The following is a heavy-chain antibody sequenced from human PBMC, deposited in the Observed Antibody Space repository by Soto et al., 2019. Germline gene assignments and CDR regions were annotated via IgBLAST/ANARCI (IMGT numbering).Heavy chain of an antibody. Sequence: GRSLRLSCAASGFTFSSYAMHWVRQAPGKGLEWVAVISCDGSNKYYADSVKGRFTISRDNSKNTLYLQMNSLRAEDTAVYYCARYDSSGYFRLYYYYGMDVWGQGTTVTVSS. V-gene: IGHV3-30-3*01. D-gene: IGHD3-22*01. CDR3: ARYDSSGYFRLYYYYGMDV. CDR2: ISCDGSNK. J-gene: IGHJ6*02. CDR1: GFTFSSYA.